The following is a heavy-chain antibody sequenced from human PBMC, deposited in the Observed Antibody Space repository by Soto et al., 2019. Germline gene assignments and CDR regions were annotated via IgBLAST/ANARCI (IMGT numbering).Heavy chain of an antibody. J-gene: IGHJ4*02. CDR1: GFTFSSYA. D-gene: IGHD3-10*01. CDR2: ISYDGSNK. CDR3: ARGSDYYGSGTPFDY. V-gene: IGHV3-30-3*01. Sequence: GGSLRLSCAASGFTFSSYAMHWVRQAPGKGLEWVAVISYDGSNKYYADSVKGRFTISRDNSKNTLYLQMNSLRAEDTAVYYCARGSDYYGSGTPFDYWGQGTLVTVSS.